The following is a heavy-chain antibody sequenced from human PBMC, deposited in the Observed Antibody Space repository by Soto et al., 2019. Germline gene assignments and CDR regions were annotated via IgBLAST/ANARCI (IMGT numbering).Heavy chain of an antibody. Sequence: SETLSLTCTVSGASISYGGFSWSWIRQSPGKGLEWIGYISHLESTYFHPSFKSRLTMSIDRTRNQFSLKLSSVTAADMAAYYCARGGGYDSFDYWGQGVLVTVSS. V-gene: IGHV4-30-2*06. CDR2: ISHLEST. CDR1: GASISYGGFS. D-gene: IGHD5-12*01. CDR3: ARGGGYDSFDY. J-gene: IGHJ4*02.